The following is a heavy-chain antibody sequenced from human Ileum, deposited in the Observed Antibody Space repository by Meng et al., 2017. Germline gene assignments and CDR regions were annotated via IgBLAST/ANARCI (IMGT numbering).Heavy chain of an antibody. Sequence: GPGLDNPPHTLSPPLAIAGDSVSSDSGAWNWIRQSPSRGLEWLGRTFYRSKWNDDFAESVKSRITITTDTSKNQFSLQLNSVTPEDTAVYYCARGWYSSGFHSWGQGTLVTVSS. CDR1: GDSVSSDSGA. CDR2: TFYRSKWND. J-gene: IGHJ4*02. CDR3: ARGWYSSGFHS. V-gene: IGHV6-1*01. D-gene: IGHD6-19*01.